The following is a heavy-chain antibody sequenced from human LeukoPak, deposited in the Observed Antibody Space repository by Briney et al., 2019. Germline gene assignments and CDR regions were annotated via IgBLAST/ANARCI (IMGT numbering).Heavy chain of an antibody. CDR1: GFTFSSYA. D-gene: IGHD6-19*01. V-gene: IGHV3-23*01. CDR3: ASSGWYRPFDY. CDR2: ISGSGGST. Sequence: GGSLSLSCAASGFTFSSYAMSWVRQAPGKGLEWVSAISGSGGSTYYADSVKGRFTISRDNSKNTLYLQMNSLRAEDTAVYYCASSGWYRPFDYWGQGTLVTVSS. J-gene: IGHJ4*02.